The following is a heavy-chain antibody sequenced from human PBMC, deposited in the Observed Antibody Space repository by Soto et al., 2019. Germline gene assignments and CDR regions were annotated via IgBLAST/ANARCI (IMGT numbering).Heavy chain of an antibody. CDR2: FDPEDGET. V-gene: IGHV1-24*01. CDR1: GYTLTELS. D-gene: IGHD5-12*01. J-gene: IGHJ5*02. Sequence: ASVKVSCKVSGYTLTELSIHWVRQAPGKGLEWMGGFDPEDGETIYAQKFQGRVTMTEDTSTDTAYMELSSLRSEDTAVYYCATGGGYSGYDSGFWFDPWGQGTLVTVSS. CDR3: ATGGGYSGYDSGFWFDP.